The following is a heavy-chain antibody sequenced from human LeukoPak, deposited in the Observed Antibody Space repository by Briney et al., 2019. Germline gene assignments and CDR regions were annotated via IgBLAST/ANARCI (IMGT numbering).Heavy chain of an antibody. V-gene: IGHV4-31*01. CDR1: GASISSGDYY. D-gene: IGHD2-2*01. J-gene: IGHJ4*02. CDR2: IYYSANT. CDR3: AGGFAGSSTNYAYPFGY. Sequence: PSQTLSPTCHVSGASISSGDYYWSWILQHPGKGLEWIGNIYYSANTNYNPSLKSPITISIDTSKHQFCLKLSSVTAAETAVYVCAGGFAGSSTNYAYPFGYWGQGTLVTVSS.